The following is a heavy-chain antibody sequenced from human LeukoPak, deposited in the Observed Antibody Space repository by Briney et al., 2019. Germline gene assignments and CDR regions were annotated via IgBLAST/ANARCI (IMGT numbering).Heavy chain of an antibody. CDR3: AHFWYYYDSSASRAFDI. V-gene: IGHV2-5*02. CDR2: IYWDDDK. D-gene: IGHD3-22*01. CDR1: GFSLSTTGVG. Sequence: SGPTLVNPTQTLTLTCTFSGFSLSTTGVGVGLIRHPPGNALEWLALIYWDDDKRYSPSLKSRLTITKDTSKNQVVLTMTNMDPVDTATYYCAHFWYYYDSSASRAFDIWGQGTMVTVSS. J-gene: IGHJ3*02.